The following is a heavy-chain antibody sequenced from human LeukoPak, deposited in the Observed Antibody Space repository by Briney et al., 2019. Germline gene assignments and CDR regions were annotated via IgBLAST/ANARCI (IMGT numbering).Heavy chain of an antibody. CDR1: GDFITAYY. D-gene: IGHD3-22*01. V-gene: IGHV4-59*01. CDR3: ARGDSSNDYSPWGY. CDR2: VYYSGST. Sequence: PSETLSLTCTVSGDFITAYYWSWIRQPPGKGLEWIGYVYYSGSTEYNPSLRSRVTISLEMSKRQFSLNLTSVTAADTAVYYCARGDSSNDYSPWGYWGQGTLVTVSS. J-gene: IGHJ4*02.